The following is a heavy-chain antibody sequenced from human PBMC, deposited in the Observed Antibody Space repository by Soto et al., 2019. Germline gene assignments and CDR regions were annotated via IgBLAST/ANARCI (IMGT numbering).Heavy chain of an antibody. Sequence: GXSLRQSCTDDRFAYLNCRLIWDSQSPGKGLEWVSVITGSGDTISYADSVQGRFTISRDNSKNMLYLQMISLRAEDTALYYCARVYSRSWYWSQSWGQGTLVTVSS. V-gene: IGHV3-23*01. CDR1: RFAYLNCR. CDR2: ITGSGDTI. D-gene: IGHD6-13*01. J-gene: IGHJ4*02. CDR3: ARVYSRSWYWSQS.